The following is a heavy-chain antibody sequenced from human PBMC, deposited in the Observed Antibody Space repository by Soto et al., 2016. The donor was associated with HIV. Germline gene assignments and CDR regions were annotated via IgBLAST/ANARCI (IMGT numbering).Heavy chain of an antibody. Sequence: EVQLVESGGVLVQPGGSLRLSCAASRFIFKNSWMHWVRQIPGKGLVWVARINNDGSSSAYADSVKGRFTTSRDNGKNMLYLQMRSLSADDTAVYYCARDLMTGNNNRPTKDYWGQGTLVTVSS. J-gene: IGHJ4*02. CDR3: ARDLMTGNNNRPTKDY. CDR1: RFIFKNSW. CDR2: INNDGSSS. V-gene: IGHV3-74*01.